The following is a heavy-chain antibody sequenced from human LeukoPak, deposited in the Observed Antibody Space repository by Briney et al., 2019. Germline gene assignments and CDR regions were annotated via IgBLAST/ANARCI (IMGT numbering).Heavy chain of an antibody. CDR3: ARVPGGSIAVAGTALFDY. Sequence: PSETLSLTCTVSGGSISSHYWSWIRQPPGKGLEWIGYTYYSGSTNYNPSLKSRVTISVDTSKNQFSLKLSSVTAADTAVYYCARVPGGSIAVAGTALFDYWGQGTLVTVSS. V-gene: IGHV4-59*11. CDR1: GGSISSHY. J-gene: IGHJ4*02. D-gene: IGHD6-19*01. CDR2: TYYSGST.